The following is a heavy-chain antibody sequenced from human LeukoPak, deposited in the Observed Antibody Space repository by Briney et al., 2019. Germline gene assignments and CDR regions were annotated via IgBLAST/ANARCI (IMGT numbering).Heavy chain of an antibody. V-gene: IGHV3-21*01. D-gene: IGHD1-26*01. J-gene: IGHJ6*03. CDR3: ARDPYSGSYGNYYYYFMGV. CDR1: GFTFSSYS. Sequence: PGGSLRLSCAASGFTFSSYSMNWVRQAPGKGLEWVSSISSSSSYIYYADSVKGRFTISRDNAKNSLYLQMNSLRAEDTAVYYCARDPYSGSYGNYYYYFMGVWGKGTTVTISS. CDR2: ISSSSSYI.